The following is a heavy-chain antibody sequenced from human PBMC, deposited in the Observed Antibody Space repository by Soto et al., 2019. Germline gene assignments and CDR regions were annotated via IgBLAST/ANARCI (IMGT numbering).Heavy chain of an antibody. D-gene: IGHD2-21*02. CDR3: AKAKHLVVVTAIPYDFDS. CDR1: GFTFSSYA. J-gene: IGHJ4*02. Sequence: VQLLESGEGLVKPGGSLRLSCAASGFTFSSYAMTWVRQAPGKWLEWVSSISASRGNTYYADSVKGRFTVSRDNSKNTLFLQMSSLRAEDTAVYYCAKAKHLVVVTAIPYDFDSWGQGTLVRVSS. V-gene: IGHV3-23*01. CDR2: ISASRGNT.